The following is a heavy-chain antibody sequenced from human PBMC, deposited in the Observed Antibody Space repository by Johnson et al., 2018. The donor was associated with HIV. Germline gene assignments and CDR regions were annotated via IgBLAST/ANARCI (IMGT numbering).Heavy chain of an antibody. CDR3: AKAPPLSPYDYDAVDV. CDR2: ISGSGGNT. J-gene: IGHJ3*01. CDR1: GFTFSDYY. Sequence: EVQLVESGGGLVKPGGSLRLSCAASGFTFSDYYMSWVRQAPGKGLEWVSAISGSGGNTYYADSVKGRFTISRDNSKNTLYLQMNSLRAEDTAGYYCAKAPPLSPYDYDAVDVWGQGTMVTVSS. D-gene: IGHD5-12*01. V-gene: IGHV3-23*04.